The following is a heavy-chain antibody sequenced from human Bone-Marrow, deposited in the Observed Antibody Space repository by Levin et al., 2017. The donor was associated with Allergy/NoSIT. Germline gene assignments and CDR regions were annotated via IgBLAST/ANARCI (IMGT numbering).Heavy chain of an antibody. J-gene: IGHJ4*02. CDR2: VSGSGATT. CDR3: AKGSRGYTAYVFDS. Sequence: GESLKISCVASGFSFGGYAMSWVRQAPGKGLEWVASVSGSGATTFYADSVKGRFILSRDNSKDTVHLQMTSLTAEDTAVYFCAKGSRGYTAYVFDSWGQGTLVTVSS. V-gene: IGHV3-23*01. D-gene: IGHD5-12*01. CDR1: GFSFGGYA.